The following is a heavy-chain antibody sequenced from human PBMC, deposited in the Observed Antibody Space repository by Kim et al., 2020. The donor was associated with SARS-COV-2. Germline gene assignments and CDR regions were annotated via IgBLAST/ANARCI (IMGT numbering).Heavy chain of an antibody. Sequence: SETLSLTCTVSGGSISGYYWSWIRQPPGKGLEWIGYIYYSGSTNYNPSLKSRLTISVDTSKNQFSLKLSSVTAADTAVYYCARGHWGLLWGLGTLVTVSS. J-gene: IGHJ4*02. V-gene: IGHV4-59*01. D-gene: IGHD7-27*01. CDR1: GGSISGYY. CDR2: IYYSGST. CDR3: ARGHWGLL.